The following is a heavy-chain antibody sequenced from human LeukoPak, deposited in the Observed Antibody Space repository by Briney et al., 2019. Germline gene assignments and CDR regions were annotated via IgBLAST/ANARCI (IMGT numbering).Heavy chain of an antibody. CDR1: GGSISSYY. D-gene: IGHD2-2*01. J-gene: IGHJ4*02. Sequence: SETLSLTCTVSGGSISSYYWTWIRQPPGKGLEWIGYIYYSGTTKYNPSLKSRVTLPLDTSKNQFSLRLNSVTAADTAVYYCARRVAVPGSYYFDYWSQGTLVTVSS. CDR3: ARRVAVPGSYYFDY. V-gene: IGHV4-59*08. CDR2: IYYSGTT.